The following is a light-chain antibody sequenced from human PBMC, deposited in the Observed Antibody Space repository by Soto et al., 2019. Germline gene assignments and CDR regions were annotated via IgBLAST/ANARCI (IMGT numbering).Light chain of an antibody. CDR3: NSYISSYILYV. Sequence: QSALAQPASVSGSPGQSINISCTGTSSDIGGYNYASWYQHTPGKPPKLMIYEVRNRPSGVSNRFSGSKSGNTASLIISGLQAEDEADYYCNSYISSYILYVFGTGTKVTVL. V-gene: IGLV2-14*01. J-gene: IGLJ1*01. CDR2: EVR. CDR1: SSDIGGYNY.